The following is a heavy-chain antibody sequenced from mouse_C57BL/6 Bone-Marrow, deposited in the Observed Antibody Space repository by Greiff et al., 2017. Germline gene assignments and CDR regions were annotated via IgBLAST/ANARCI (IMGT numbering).Heavy chain of an antibody. V-gene: IGHV1-55*01. CDR3: ARRKGIHPWYFDV. CDR2: IYPGSGST. CDR1: GYTFTSYW. Sequence: QVQLQQSGAELVKPGASVKMSCKASGYTFTSYWITWVKQRPGQGLEWIGDIYPGSGSTNYNEKFKSKATLTVDTSSSTAYMQLSSLTSEDSAVYYWARRKGIHPWYFDVWGTGTTVTVSS. J-gene: IGHJ1*03.